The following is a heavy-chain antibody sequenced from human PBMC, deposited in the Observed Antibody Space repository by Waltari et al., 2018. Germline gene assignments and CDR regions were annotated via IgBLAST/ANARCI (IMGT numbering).Heavy chain of an antibody. J-gene: IGHJ6*02. V-gene: IGHV1-69*12. CDR1: GGTFSSYA. Sequence: QVQLVQSGAEVKKPGSSVKVSCKASGGTFSSYAISWVRQAPGQGLEWMGGIIPNVGTANYAQKVQGRVTITADESTSTAYMELSSLRSEDTAVYYCARVRLYSSSSYYYGMDVWGQGTTVTVSS. CDR3: ARVRLYSSSSYYYGMDV. D-gene: IGHD6-6*01. CDR2: IIPNVGTA.